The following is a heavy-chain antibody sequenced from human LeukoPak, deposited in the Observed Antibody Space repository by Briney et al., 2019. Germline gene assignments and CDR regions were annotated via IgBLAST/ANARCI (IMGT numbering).Heavy chain of an antibody. D-gene: IGHD1-26*01. J-gene: IGHJ4*02. V-gene: IGHV3-23*01. Sequence: GGSLRLSCAASGFTFSTYAMTWVRQAPGKGLEWVSLISGSGGSTYYADSVKGRFTISRDNSKNTLYLQVNSLRAEDTAVYYCAPNRGYSGRVRGYYFDYWGQGTLVTVSS. CDR2: ISGSGGST. CDR3: APNRGYSGRVRGYYFDY. CDR1: GFTFSTYA.